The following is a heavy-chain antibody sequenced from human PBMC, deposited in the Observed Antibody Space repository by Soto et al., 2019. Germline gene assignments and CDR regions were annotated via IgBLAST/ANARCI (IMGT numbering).Heavy chain of an antibody. CDR1: GYSFTSYW. D-gene: IGHD5-12*01. V-gene: IGHV5-51*01. CDR2: IYPGDSDT. CDR3: ARTATIWPNWLDP. J-gene: IGHJ5*02. Sequence: PGESLKISCKGSGYSFTSYWIGWVRQMPGKGLEWMGIIYPGDSDTRYSPSFQGQVTISADKSISTAYLQWSSLKASDTAMHYCARTATIWPNWLDPWGQGTLVTVSS.